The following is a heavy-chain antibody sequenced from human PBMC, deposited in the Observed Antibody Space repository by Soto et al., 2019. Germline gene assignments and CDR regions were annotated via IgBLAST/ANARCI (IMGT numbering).Heavy chain of an antibody. CDR3: AKEGRDTTVTTGFDS. CDR1: GFTFSSYA. D-gene: IGHD4-17*01. Sequence: QVQLVESGGGVVQPGRSLRLSCAASGFTFSSYAMHWVRQAPGKGLEWVAVISYDGSNKYYADSVKGRFTISRDNSKNTLYLQMNSLRAEDTAVYYCAKEGRDTTVTTGFDSWGQGTLVTVSS. J-gene: IGHJ4*02. CDR2: ISYDGSNK. V-gene: IGHV3-30-3*01.